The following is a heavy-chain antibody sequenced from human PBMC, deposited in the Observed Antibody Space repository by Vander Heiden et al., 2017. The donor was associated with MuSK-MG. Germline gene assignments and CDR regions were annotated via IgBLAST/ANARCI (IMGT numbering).Heavy chain of an antibody. CDR3: ARGTTVVPPLDY. CDR1: GFTFSSYG. J-gene: IGHJ4*01. CDR2: IWYDGSNK. V-gene: IGHV3-33*01. D-gene: IGHD4-17*01. Sequence: QVQLVESGGGVVQPGRSLRLSCAASGFTFSSYGMHWVRQAPGKGLEWVAVIWYDGSNKYYADSVKGRFTISRDNSKNTLYLQMNSLRAEDTAVYYCARGTTVVPPLDYWGHGPLVTVSS.